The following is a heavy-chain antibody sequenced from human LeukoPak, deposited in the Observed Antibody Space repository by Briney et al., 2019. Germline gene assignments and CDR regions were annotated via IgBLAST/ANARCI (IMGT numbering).Heavy chain of an antibody. Sequence: GSLRLSCAASGFTFSSYSMNWVRQPPGKGLEWIGSIYYSGSTYYHPSLKSRVTISVDTSKNQFSLKLSSVTAADTAVYYCARVEWLRYYYMDVWGKGTTVTVSS. CDR3: ARVEWLRYYYMDV. J-gene: IGHJ6*03. D-gene: IGHD5-12*01. CDR1: GFTFSSYS. CDR2: IYYSGST. V-gene: IGHV4-39*07.